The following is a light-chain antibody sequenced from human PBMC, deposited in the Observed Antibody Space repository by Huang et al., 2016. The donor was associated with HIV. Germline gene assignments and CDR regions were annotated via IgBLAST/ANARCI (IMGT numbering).Light chain of an antibody. CDR3: QQYYNLPQT. Sequence: DIVMTQSSDPLFVSPGEGVSIKCQSSQTRLFSLNGKNYLAWFQRKPGRLPTLLFYWSSTRGSGVPERFGGSGSGAQFTLTINNVQPEDAAVYYCQQYYNLPQTFGQGTTVEI. CDR1: QTRLFSLNGKNY. J-gene: IGKJ1*01. CDR2: WSS. V-gene: IGKV4-1*01.